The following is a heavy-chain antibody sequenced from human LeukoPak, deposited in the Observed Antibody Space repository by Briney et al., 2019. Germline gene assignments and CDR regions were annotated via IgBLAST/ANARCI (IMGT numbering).Heavy chain of an antibody. D-gene: IGHD1-26*01. J-gene: IGHJ3*02. V-gene: IGHV4-39*01. CDR2: IYYSGST. CDR1: GGSISSTSYY. Sequence: PSETLSLTCTVSGGSISSTSYYWAWIRQPPGKGLEWIASIYYSGSTYYNPSLESRVTISVDTSKNQFSLKLGSVTAADTAVYYCATYAARIETGGYAFDIWGQGTMVTVSS. CDR3: ATYAARIETGGYAFDI.